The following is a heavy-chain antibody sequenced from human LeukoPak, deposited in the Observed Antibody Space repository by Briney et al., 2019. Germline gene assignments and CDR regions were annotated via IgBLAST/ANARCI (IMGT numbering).Heavy chain of an antibody. Sequence: GGSLGLSCAASGFTFSNAWMSWVRQAPGKGLEWVGRIKSKTDGGTTDYAAPVKGRFTISRDDSKNTLYLQMNSLKTEDTAVYYCTTDQPTTYYDFWSGYSDHFDYWGQGTLVTVSS. J-gene: IGHJ4*02. CDR2: IKSKTDGGTT. CDR3: TTDQPTTYYDFWSGYSDHFDY. D-gene: IGHD3-3*01. V-gene: IGHV3-15*01. CDR1: GFTFSNAW.